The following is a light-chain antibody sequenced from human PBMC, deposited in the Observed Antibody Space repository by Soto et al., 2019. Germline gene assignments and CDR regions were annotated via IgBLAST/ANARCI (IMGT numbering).Light chain of an antibody. J-gene: IGLJ2*01. CDR3: SSYTSSNIVV. CDR2: GVT. Sequence: QSALAQPASVSGSPGQSITISCTGTSSDVGGYNYVSWYQQHPGKAPKLMIYGVTNRPSGFSDRFSGSKSGNTASLTISGLQAEDEAYYYCSSYTSSNIVVFGGGTKLTVL. CDR1: SSDVGGYNY. V-gene: IGLV2-14*01.